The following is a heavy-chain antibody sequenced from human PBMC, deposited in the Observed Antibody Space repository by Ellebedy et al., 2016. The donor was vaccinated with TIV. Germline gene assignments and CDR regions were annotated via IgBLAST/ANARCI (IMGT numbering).Heavy chain of an antibody. D-gene: IGHD2-21*01. V-gene: IGHV4-34*01. CDR1: GGSFSGYY. CDR2: INHSGST. Sequence: SETLSLXXAVYGGSFSGYYWSWIRQPPGKGLEWIGEINHSGSTNYNPSLKSRVTISVDTSKNQFSLKLSSVTAADTAVYYCARVAYCGGDCHPPAHYYYGMDVWGQGTTVTVSS. CDR3: ARVAYCGGDCHPPAHYYYGMDV. J-gene: IGHJ6*02.